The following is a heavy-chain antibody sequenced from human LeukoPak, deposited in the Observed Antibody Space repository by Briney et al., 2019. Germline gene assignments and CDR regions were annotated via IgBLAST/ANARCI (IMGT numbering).Heavy chain of an antibody. J-gene: IGHJ4*02. Sequence: GGSLRLSCVTSELKFSQSGMTWLRQAPGKGLEWVATIRGSGGSPFYADSVKARFTISRDNSKNTLYLEMNSLRVEDTAVYYCARPPTRPTLIVYDLYFDSWGQGSLGTVSS. V-gene: IGHV3-23*01. CDR3: ARPPTRPTLIVYDLYFDS. CDR2: IRGSGGSP. D-gene: IGHD3-22*01. CDR1: ELKFSQSG.